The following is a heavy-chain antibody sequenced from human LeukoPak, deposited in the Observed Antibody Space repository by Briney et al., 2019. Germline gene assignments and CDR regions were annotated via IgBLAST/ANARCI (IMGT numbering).Heavy chain of an antibody. D-gene: IGHD3-3*01. V-gene: IGHV3-21*01. Sequence: PGGSLRLSCAASGFTFSSYSMNWVRQAPGKGLEWVSSISSSSSYIYYADSVKGRFTISRDNAKNSLYLQMNSLRAEDTAVYYCARVSHGRITIFGVALYYYMDVWGKGTTVTVSS. CDR3: ARVSHGRITIFGVALYYYMDV. CDR1: GFTFSSYS. J-gene: IGHJ6*03. CDR2: ISSSSSYI.